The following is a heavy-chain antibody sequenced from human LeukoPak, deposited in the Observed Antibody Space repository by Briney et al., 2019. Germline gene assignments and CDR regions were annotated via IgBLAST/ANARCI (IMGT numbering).Heavy chain of an antibody. CDR3: AKRDRPCSGDCSAPYYFDY. Sequence: GRSLRLSCAASGFTFSSYGMHWVRQAPGKGLEWVAVISYDGRNQYYADSVKGRFTIARDNSKNTLYLQMSSLGAEDTAVYYCAKRDRPCSGDCSAPYYFDYWGQGTLVTVSS. D-gene: IGHD2-21*02. CDR1: GFTFSSYG. CDR2: ISYDGRNQ. V-gene: IGHV3-30*18. J-gene: IGHJ4*02.